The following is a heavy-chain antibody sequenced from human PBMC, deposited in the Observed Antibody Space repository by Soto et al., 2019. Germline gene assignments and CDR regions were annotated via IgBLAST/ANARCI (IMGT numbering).Heavy chain of an antibody. Sequence: SETLSLTCAVYGGSFSGYYWSWIRQPPGKGLEWIGEINHSGSTNYNPSLKSRVTISVDTSKNQFSLKLSSVTAADTAVYYCASWFLGGGSGSSPHSVGSVGMDVWGQGTTVTVSS. CDR2: INHSGST. CDR1: GGSFSGYY. D-gene: IGHD3-10*01. CDR3: ASWFLGGGSGSSPHSVGSVGMDV. V-gene: IGHV4-34*01. J-gene: IGHJ6*02.